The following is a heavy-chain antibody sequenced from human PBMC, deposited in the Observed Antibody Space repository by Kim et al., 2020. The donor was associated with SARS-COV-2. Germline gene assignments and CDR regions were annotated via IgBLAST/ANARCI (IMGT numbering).Heavy chain of an antibody. D-gene: IGHD6-13*01. CDR3: TRVKRGSSWYIITGSFDY. Sequence: GGSLRLSCTASGFTFGDYAMSWFRQAPGKGLEWVGFIRSKAYGGTTEYAASVKGRFTISRDDSKSIAYLQMNSLKTEDTAVYYCTRVKRGSSWYIITGSFDYWGQGTLVTVSS. V-gene: IGHV3-49*03. CDR1: GFTFGDYA. CDR2: IRSKAYGGTT. J-gene: IGHJ4*02.